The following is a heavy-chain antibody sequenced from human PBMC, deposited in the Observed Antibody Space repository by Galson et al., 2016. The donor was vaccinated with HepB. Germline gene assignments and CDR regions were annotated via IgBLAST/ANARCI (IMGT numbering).Heavy chain of an antibody. CDR3: ARIRRDTSGYPIDY. Sequence: PALVKPTQTLTLTCTFSGFSLSTTGMCVSWFRQPPGKALEWLALIDWDDDENYNTSLKTRLTISKDTSKNQVVLTMTNMDPVDTATYYCARIRRDTSGYPIDYWGQATLVTVSS. CDR2: IDWDDDE. D-gene: IGHD3-22*01. CDR1: GFSLSTTGMC. V-gene: IGHV2-70*01. J-gene: IGHJ4*02.